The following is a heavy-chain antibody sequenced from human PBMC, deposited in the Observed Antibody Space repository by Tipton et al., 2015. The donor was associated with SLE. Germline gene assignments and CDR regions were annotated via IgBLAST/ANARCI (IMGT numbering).Heavy chain of an antibody. D-gene: IGHD6-19*01. CDR2: IYYSGST. V-gene: IGHV4-39*07. CDR3: ARLAVAGMWYYFDF. J-gene: IGHJ4*02. CDR1: GASIGSSSYY. Sequence: TLSLTCTVSGASIGSSSYYWGWIRQPPGKGLEWIGSIYYSGSTYYNPSLKSRVTISVDTSKNQFSLKLGSVTAADTAVYYCARLAVAGMWYYFDFWGQGAPVTVSS.